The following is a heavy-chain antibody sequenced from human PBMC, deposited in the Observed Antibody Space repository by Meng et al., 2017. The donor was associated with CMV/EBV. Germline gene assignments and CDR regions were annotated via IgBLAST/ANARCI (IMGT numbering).Heavy chain of an antibody. Sequence: YTFTSYDINWVRQATGQGLEGMGWMNPNSGNTGYAQKFQGRVTMTRNTSISTAYMELSSLRSEDTAVYYCARGSTVFLEWHREFDYWGQGTLVTVSS. J-gene: IGHJ4*02. CDR1: YTFTSYD. D-gene: IGHD3-3*01. CDR3: ARGSTVFLEWHREFDY. V-gene: IGHV1-8*01. CDR2: MNPNSGNT.